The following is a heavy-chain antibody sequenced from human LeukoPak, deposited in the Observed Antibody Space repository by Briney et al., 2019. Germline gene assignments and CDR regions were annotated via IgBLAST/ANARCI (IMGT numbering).Heavy chain of an antibody. J-gene: IGHJ4*02. Sequence: ASVKVSCKASGYTFTSYYMHWVRQAPGQGLEWMGITNPSGGSTSYAQMFQGRVTMTRDTSTSTVYMELSSLRSEDTAVYYCARDSVAVLDYWGQGTLVTVSS. V-gene: IGHV1-46*01. CDR3: ARDSVAVLDY. D-gene: IGHD6-19*01. CDR1: GYTFTSYY. CDR2: TNPSGGST.